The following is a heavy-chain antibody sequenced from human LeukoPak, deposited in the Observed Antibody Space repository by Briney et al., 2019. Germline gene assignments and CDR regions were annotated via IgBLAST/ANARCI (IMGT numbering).Heavy chain of an antibody. D-gene: IGHD6-13*01. V-gene: IGHV3-7*01. Sequence: GGSLRLSCAASGFTFITYAMTWVRQAPGKGLEWVANIKPDGSEKHYVDSVKGRLTISRDNAKNSLYLQMNGLRAEDTAVYYCARLAAGSDYFDSWGQGTLVTVSS. CDR2: IKPDGSEK. CDR1: GFTFITYA. CDR3: ARLAAGSDYFDS. J-gene: IGHJ4*02.